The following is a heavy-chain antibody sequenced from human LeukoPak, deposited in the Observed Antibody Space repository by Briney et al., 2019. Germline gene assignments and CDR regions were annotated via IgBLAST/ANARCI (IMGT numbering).Heavy chain of an antibody. D-gene: IGHD5-12*01. Sequence: PSETLSLTCAVYGGSFSGYYWNWIRQPPGKGLEWIGEINHSRSTNYNPSLKSRVTISVDTSKKQFSLKLSSVTAADTAVYYCALSGYSGYDYRLDYWGQGTLVTVSS. J-gene: IGHJ4*02. CDR1: GGSFSGYY. V-gene: IGHV4-34*01. CDR3: ALSGYSGYDYRLDY. CDR2: INHSRST.